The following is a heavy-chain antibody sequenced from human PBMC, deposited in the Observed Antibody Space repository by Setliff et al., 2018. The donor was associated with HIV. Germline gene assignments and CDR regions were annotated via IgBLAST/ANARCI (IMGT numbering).Heavy chain of an antibody. CDR1: GGSISSYY. J-gene: IGHJ3*02. CDR2: IYYSGST. D-gene: IGHD3-10*01. CDR3: ARDRGFLYYYGSGSYYNDAFDI. V-gene: IGHV4-59*01. Sequence: PSETLSLTCTVSGGSISSYYWSWIRQPPGKGLEWIGYIYYSGSTNYNPSLKSRVTISVDTSKNQFSLKLSSVTAADTAVYYCARDRGFLYYYGSGSYYNDAFDIWGQGTMVTVSS.